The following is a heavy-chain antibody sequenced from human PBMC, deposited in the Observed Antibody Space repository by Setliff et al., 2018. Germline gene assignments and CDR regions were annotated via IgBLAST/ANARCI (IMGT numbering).Heavy chain of an antibody. J-gene: IGHJ4*02. Sequence: SETLSLTCAVSGYSISSGYYWGWIRQPPGKGLEWIGSINHSGSTYYNPSLKSRVTISVDTSKNQFSLKLSSVTAADTAVYFCARVVAYIYPFDYWGQGTLVTVYS. CDR2: INHSGST. D-gene: IGHD5-18*01. V-gene: IGHV4-38-2*01. CDR3: ARVVAYIYPFDY. CDR1: GYSISSGYY.